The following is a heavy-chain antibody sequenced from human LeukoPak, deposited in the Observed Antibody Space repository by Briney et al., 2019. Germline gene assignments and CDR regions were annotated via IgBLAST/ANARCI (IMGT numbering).Heavy chain of an antibody. D-gene: IGHD3-16*01. CDR3: ATFMILDEGDFDI. Sequence: ASVKVSCKASGYTLTGYYIHWVRQAPGQGLEWMGRINPKSGGTKSAQKFQDRVTMTRDTSIGTVYMELSRLRSDDTAVYYCATFMILDEGDFDIWGQGTMVIVSS. CDR1: GYTLTGYY. J-gene: IGHJ3*02. CDR2: INPKSGGT. V-gene: IGHV1-2*06.